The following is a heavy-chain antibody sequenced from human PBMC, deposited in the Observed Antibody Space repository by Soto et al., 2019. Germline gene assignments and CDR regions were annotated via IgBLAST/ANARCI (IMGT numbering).Heavy chain of an antibody. J-gene: IGHJ4*02. V-gene: IGHV4-31*03. D-gene: IGHD3-3*01. CDR3: ARDRRGDLDY. Sequence: SETLSLTCTVSCGSISSGGYYWSWIRQHPGKGLEWIGYIYYSGSTYYNPSLKSRVTISVDTSKNQFSLKLSSVTAADTAVYYCARDRRGDLDYWGQGTLVTVSS. CDR2: IYYSGST. CDR1: CGSISSGGYY.